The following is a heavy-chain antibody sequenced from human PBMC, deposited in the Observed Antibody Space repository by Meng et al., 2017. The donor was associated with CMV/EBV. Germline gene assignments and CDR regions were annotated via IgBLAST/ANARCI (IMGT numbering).Heavy chain of an antibody. CDR1: GGSFSGYY. CDR2: INHSGST. D-gene: IGHD5-18*01. V-gene: IGHV4-34*01. CDR3: AKDLFVDTAMVTGYYYGMDV. Sequence: SETLSLICAVYGGSFSGYYWSWIRQPPGKGLEWIGEINHSGSTNYNPSLKSRVTISVDTSKNQFSLKLSSVTAADTAVYYCAKDLFVDTAMVTGYYYGMDVWGQGTTVTVSS. J-gene: IGHJ6*02.